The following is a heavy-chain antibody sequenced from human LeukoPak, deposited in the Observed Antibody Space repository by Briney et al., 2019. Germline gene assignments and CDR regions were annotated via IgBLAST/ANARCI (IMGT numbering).Heavy chain of an antibody. CDR2: IRYDGSNK. D-gene: IGHD2-2*02. J-gene: IGHJ4*02. Sequence: GGSLRLSCAASGFTFSTTWMNWVRQAPGEGLEWVAFIRYDGSNKYYADSVKGRFTISRDNSKNTLYLQMNSLRAEDTAVYYCAKERDYCSSTSCYTPNPPLDYWGQGTLVTVSS. CDR3: AKERDYCSSTSCYTPNPPLDY. CDR1: GFTFSTTW. V-gene: IGHV3-30*02.